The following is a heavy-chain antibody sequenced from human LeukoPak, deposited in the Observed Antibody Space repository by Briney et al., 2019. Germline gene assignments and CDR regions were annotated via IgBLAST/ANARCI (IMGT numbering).Heavy chain of an antibody. CDR2: IYYSGST. Sequence: SETLSLTCTVSGGSISSGDYYWSWIRQPPGKGLEWIGYIYYSGSTYYNPSLKSRVTISVDTSKNQFSLKLSSVTAADTAVYYCARGPDYGRVLLFDYWGQGTLVTVSS. D-gene: IGHD4-17*01. CDR1: GGSISSGDYY. CDR3: ARGPDYGRVLLFDY. J-gene: IGHJ4*02. V-gene: IGHV4-30-4*08.